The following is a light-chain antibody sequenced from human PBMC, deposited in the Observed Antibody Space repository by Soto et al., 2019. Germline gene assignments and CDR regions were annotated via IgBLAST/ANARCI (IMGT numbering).Light chain of an antibody. CDR3: SSYTTGSTPWV. J-gene: IGLJ3*02. CDR1: TSDVGGYKY. Sequence: QSVLTQPASVSGSPGQSITISCTGTTSDVGGYKYVSWYQLHPGKALKLIIYEVTNRPSGVSDRFSGSKSGNTASLTISGLQTEDEADYFCSSYTTGSTPWVFGGGTKLTVL. CDR2: EVT. V-gene: IGLV2-14*01.